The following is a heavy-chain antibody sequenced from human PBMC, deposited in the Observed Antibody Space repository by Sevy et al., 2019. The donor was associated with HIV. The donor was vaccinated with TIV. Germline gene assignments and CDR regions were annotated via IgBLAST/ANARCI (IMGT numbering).Heavy chain of an antibody. CDR3: AGGAIAAAGYSYGMDV. J-gene: IGHJ6*02. CDR1: GASITSSAW. V-gene: IGHV4-4*02. D-gene: IGHD6-25*01. CDR2: RYHSGST. Sequence: SETLSLTCAVSGASITSSAWWTWVRQPPGKGLEWIGKRYHSGSTTYNPSLKRRVTILVDDSKNQFSLHLKSVTAADTAVEDCAGGAIAAAGYSYGMDVWGQGTTVTVSS.